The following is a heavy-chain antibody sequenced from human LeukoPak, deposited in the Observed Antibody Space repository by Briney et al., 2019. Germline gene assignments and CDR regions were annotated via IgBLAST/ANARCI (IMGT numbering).Heavy chain of an antibody. CDR3: ARVFDFLSGYYPFDY. J-gene: IGHJ4*02. CDR2: ISYDGSNK. Sequence: GGSLRLSCAASGFTFSSYAMHWVRQAPGKGLEWVTVISYDGSNKYYADSVKGRFTISRDNSKNTLYLQMNSLRAEDTAVYYCARVFDFLSGYYPFDYWGQGTLVTVSP. D-gene: IGHD3-3*01. CDR1: GFTFSSYA. V-gene: IGHV3-30-3*01.